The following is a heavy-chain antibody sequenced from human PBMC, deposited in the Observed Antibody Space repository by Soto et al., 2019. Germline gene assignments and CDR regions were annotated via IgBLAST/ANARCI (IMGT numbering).Heavy chain of an antibody. CDR1: GFSLSTSGVG. V-gene: IGHV2-5*02. D-gene: IGHD3-22*01. J-gene: IGHJ5*02. CDR3: AHRRGYYDSSGYWFDP. CDR2: IYWDDDK. Sequence: QITLKESGPTLVKPTQTLTLTCTFSGFSLSTSGVGVGWIRQPPGKALEWLALIYWDDDKRYSPSLKSRLTITKDTSKDQVVLTMTNMDPGDTATYYCAHRRGYYDSSGYWFDPWGQGTLVTVSS.